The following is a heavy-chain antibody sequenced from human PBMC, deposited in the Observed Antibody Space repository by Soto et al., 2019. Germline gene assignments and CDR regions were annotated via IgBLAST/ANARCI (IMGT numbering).Heavy chain of an antibody. D-gene: IGHD6-13*01. CDR1: GGSIRNYI. V-gene: IGHV4-59*01. J-gene: IGHJ4*02. Sequence: SETLSLTCTVSGGSIRNYIWTWIRQPPGKGLEWIGYIHYSGTTSFFPSYNPSLRSRVTISEDTSKNQFSLKLLSVTTADTAVYFCAAGEASSRNLAPYYLDFWGQGTLVTVCS. CDR3: AAGEASSRNLAPYYLDF. CDR2: IHYSGTT.